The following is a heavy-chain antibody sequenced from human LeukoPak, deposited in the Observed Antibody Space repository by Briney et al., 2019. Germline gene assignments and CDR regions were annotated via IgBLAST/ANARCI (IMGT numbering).Heavy chain of an antibody. CDR2: ISRSSSYI. CDR3: AELGITMIGGV. CDR1: GFIFSSYS. Sequence: GGSLRLSCSASGFIFSSYSMNWVRQAPGKGLEWVSSISRSSSYIYYGDSVKGRFTIPRDNAKNSLYLQVNSLRAEDTAVYYCAELGITMIGGVWGKGTTVTISS. V-gene: IGHV3-21*01. J-gene: IGHJ6*04. D-gene: IGHD3-10*02.